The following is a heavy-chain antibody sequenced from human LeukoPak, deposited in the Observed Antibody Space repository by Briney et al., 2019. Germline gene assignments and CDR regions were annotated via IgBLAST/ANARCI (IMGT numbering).Heavy chain of an antibody. Sequence: GGSLSLSCAASGFTFSSYAMNWVRQAPEKGLEWVSAISGSGCSTYYADSVKGRFTISRDNSKRTLYLQMNSLRAEDSAVYYCAKDRFYGSGSYTFDSWGQGTLVTVSS. J-gene: IGHJ4*02. D-gene: IGHD3-10*01. CDR2: ISGSGCST. CDR1: GFTFSSYA. CDR3: AKDRFYGSGSYTFDS. V-gene: IGHV3-23*01.